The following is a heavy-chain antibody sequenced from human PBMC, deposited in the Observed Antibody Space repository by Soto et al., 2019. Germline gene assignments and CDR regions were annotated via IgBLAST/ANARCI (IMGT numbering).Heavy chain of an antibody. CDR3: ASRRLRVWEWLPEDEHDYYGMVV. CDR1: GYSFTSYW. V-gene: IGHV5-10-1*01. Sequence: GESLKTSCQGSGYSFTSYWIRWVRQMPGKGLEWMGRIDPSDSYTNYSPSFQGHVTISADKSISTAYLQWSSLKAPDTAMYYCASRRLRVWEWLPEDEHDYYGMVVLGQGTTVTVSS. CDR2: IDPSDSYT. D-gene: IGHD3-3*01. J-gene: IGHJ6*02.